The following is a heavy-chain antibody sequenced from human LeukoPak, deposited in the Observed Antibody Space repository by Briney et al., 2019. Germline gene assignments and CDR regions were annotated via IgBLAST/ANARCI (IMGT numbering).Heavy chain of an antibody. Sequence: ASVKVSCKASGYSFTDHYINWVRQAPGQGLEWMGWINPNNTETGNAQQFQGRVTLTRDTFTSTAYMELQRLTSDDAAIYYCARVFVVELGPMNWFDSWGQGTLVTVSS. CDR3: ARVFVVELGPMNWFDS. V-gene: IGHV1-2*02. CDR1: GYSFTDHY. D-gene: IGHD5-24*01. CDR2: INPNNTET. J-gene: IGHJ5*01.